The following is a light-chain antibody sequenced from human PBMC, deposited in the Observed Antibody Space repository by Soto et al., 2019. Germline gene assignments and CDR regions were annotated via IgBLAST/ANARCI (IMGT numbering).Light chain of an antibody. Sequence: EMVMTQSPATLSVSPGERVTLSCRASRSISSNLAWYQQKPGQAPRLLIYGASTRATGIPARFSGSGSGTEVTLTINSLQSEDFAMYYCQPHNNWPVVTFGGGTKVDIK. CDR1: RSISSN. J-gene: IGKJ4*01. V-gene: IGKV3-15*01. CDR3: QPHNNWPVVT. CDR2: GAS.